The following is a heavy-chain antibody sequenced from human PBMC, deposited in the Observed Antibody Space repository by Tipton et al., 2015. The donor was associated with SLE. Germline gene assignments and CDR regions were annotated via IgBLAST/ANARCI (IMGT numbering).Heavy chain of an antibody. D-gene: IGHD4-17*01. CDR2: IHYSGSA. CDR1: GGSISSGAPY. J-gene: IGHJ4*02. Sequence: TLSLTCAVSGGSISSGAPYWSWIRQHPGKGLEWIGYIHYSGSAYYSPSLKSRVTISVDTSKNQFSLKLSSVTAADTAVYYCARAGMTTPNSPVDSWGQGTLVTVSS. V-gene: IGHV4-31*11. CDR3: ARAGMTTPNSPVDS.